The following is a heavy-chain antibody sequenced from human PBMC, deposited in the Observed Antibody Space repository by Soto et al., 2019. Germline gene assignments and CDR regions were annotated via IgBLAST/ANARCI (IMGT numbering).Heavy chain of an antibody. Sequence: GGSLRLSCAASGFTFSSYAMSWVRQAPGKGLEWVSVISGSGGSTYYADSVKGRFTISRDNSRNTLYLQMNSLRAEGTAVYYCAKCSPRYSSGLKAYYFDYWGQGTLVTVS. J-gene: IGHJ4*02. CDR1: GFTFSSYA. V-gene: IGHV3-23*01. CDR2: ISGSGGST. CDR3: AKCSPRYSSGLKAYYFDY. D-gene: IGHD6-19*01.